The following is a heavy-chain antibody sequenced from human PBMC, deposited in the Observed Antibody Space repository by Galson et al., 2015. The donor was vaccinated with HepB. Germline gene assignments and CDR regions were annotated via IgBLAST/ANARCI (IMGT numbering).Heavy chain of an antibody. V-gene: IGHV3-48*02. Sequence: SLRLSCAASGFIVSSNYMSRVRQAPGKGLEWVSYISLSSSTIYYADSVKGRFTISRDNAQNSLYLQMNSLRDEDTAVYYCAKDKGSGRLSEGMDVWGQGTTVTVSS. CDR2: ISLSSSTI. D-gene: IGHD3-10*01. J-gene: IGHJ6*02. CDR1: GFIVSSNY. CDR3: AKDKGSGRLSEGMDV.